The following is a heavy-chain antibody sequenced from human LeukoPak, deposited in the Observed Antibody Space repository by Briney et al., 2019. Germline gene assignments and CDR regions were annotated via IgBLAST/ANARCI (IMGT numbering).Heavy chain of an antibody. D-gene: IGHD3-22*01. V-gene: IGHV3-21*01. CDR3: ARGGIVVEYFDY. J-gene: IGHJ4*02. CDR2: ISSSSSYI. Sequence: GGSLRLSCAASGFTFSSYSMNWVRQVPGKGLEWVSSISSSSSYIYYADSVKGRFTISRDNAKNSLYLQMNSLRAEDTAVYYCARGGIVVEYFDYWGQGTLVTVSS. CDR1: GFTFSSYS.